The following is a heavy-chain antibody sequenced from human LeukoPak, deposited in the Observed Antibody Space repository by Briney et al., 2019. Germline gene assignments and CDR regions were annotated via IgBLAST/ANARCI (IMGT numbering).Heavy chain of an antibody. Sequence: GGSLRLSCAASGFTFSSYSMNWVHQAPGKGLEWVSSISSSSSYIYYADSVKGRFTISRDNAKNSLYLQMNSLRAEDTAVYYCARESYDFWSGNRGNWFDPWGQGTLVTVSP. CDR1: GFTFSSYS. CDR2: ISSSSSYI. V-gene: IGHV3-21*01. J-gene: IGHJ5*02. CDR3: ARESYDFWSGNRGNWFDP. D-gene: IGHD3-3*01.